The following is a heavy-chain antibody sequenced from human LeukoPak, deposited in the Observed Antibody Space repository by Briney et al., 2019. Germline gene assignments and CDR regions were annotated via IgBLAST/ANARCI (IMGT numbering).Heavy chain of an antibody. Sequence: PGGSLRLSCVVSGSTFSSYGMHWVRQAPGKGLEWVAVISYDGSSKYYADSVKGRFTISRDNSKNTLYLQMNSLRAEDTAVYYCAKRGYYYDSSGYYSRTYFDYWGQGTLVIVSS. D-gene: IGHD3-22*01. J-gene: IGHJ4*02. V-gene: IGHV3-30*18. CDR1: GSTFSSYG. CDR3: AKRGYYYDSSGYYSRTYFDY. CDR2: ISYDGSSK.